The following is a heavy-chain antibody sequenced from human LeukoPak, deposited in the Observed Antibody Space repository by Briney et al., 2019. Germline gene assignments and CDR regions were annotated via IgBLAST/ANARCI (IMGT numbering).Heavy chain of an antibody. CDR3: AKDEGYSGTKAYYYYYMDV. J-gene: IGHJ6*03. Sequence: PGGSLRLSCAASGFTFSSYGMHWVRQAPGKGLEWVAFIRYDGSNKYYADSVKGRFTISRDNSKNTLYLQMNSLRAEDTAVYYCAKDEGYSGTKAYYYYYMDVWGKGTTVTTSS. V-gene: IGHV3-30*02. D-gene: IGHD1-26*01. CDR1: GFTFSSYG. CDR2: IRYDGSNK.